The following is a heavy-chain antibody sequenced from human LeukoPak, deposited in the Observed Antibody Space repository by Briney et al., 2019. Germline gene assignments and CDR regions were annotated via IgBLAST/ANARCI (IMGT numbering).Heavy chain of an antibody. J-gene: IGHJ4*02. CDR3: AKTLFDCSGGSCYSDFDY. D-gene: IGHD2-15*01. CDR2: INRDGSST. CDR1: GFTFSTFW. Sequence: AGGSLRLSCAASGFTFSTFWMQWVRQVPGKGLVWVSRINRDGSSTNYADSVKGRFTISRDNAKNTLYLQMNSLRVEDTAVYYCAKTLFDCSGGSCYSDFDYWGQGTLVTVSS. V-gene: IGHV3-74*01.